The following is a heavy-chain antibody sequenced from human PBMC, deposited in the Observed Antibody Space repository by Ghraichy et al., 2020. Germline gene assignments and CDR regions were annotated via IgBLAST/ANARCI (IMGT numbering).Heavy chain of an antibody. CDR1: GGSISSYY. V-gene: IGHV4-59*01. Sequence: SQTLSLTCTVSGGSISSYYWSWIRQPPGKGLEWIGYIYYSGSTNYNPSLKSRVTISVDTSKNQFSLKLSSVTAADTAVYYCARAGAGRYDFWSGYYQGWYFDYWGQGTLVTVSS. CDR2: IYYSGST. J-gene: IGHJ4*02. CDR3: ARAGAGRYDFWSGYYQGWYFDY. D-gene: IGHD3-3*01.